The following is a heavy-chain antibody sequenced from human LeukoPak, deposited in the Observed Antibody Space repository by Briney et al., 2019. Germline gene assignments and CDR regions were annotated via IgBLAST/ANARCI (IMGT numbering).Heavy chain of an antibody. J-gene: IGHJ4*02. V-gene: IGHV4-34*01. CDR1: GGSFSGYY. CDR2: INHSGSA. D-gene: IGHD3-10*01. CDR3: ARVTMVRGVPFDY. Sequence: SETLSLTCAVYGGSFSGYYWSWIRQAPGKGLEWIGEINHSGSANYAPSLKSRVTISVDTPKNQFSLKLSSVTAADTAVYYCARVTMVRGVPFDYWGQGTLVTVSS.